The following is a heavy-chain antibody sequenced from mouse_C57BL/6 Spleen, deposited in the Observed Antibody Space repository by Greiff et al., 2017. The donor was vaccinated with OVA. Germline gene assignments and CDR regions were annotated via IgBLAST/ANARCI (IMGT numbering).Heavy chain of an antibody. D-gene: IGHD3-2*02. V-gene: IGHV3-6*01. CDR3: ARDDSSGYSLFDY. J-gene: IGHJ2*01. CDR1: GYSITSGYY. CDR2: ISYDGSN. Sequence: ESGPGLVKPSQSLSLTCSVSGYSITSGYYWNWIRQFPGNKLEWMGYISYDGSNNYNPSLNNRISLTRDTSKNQFFLKLNSVTTEDTATYYCARDDSSGYSLFDYWGQGTTLTVSS.